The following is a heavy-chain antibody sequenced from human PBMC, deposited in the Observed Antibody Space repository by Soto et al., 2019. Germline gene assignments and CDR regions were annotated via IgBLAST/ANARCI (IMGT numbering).Heavy chain of an antibody. CDR2: ISGSGGST. Sequence: EVQLLESGGGLVQPGGSLRLSCAASGFTFSSYAMSWVRQAPGKGLEWVSAISGSGGSTYYADSVKGRFTISRDNSKNTLYLQMNSLRAEDTAVYYCAKDSAAYDFWSGYYTPSVWFDPWGQGTLVTVSS. CDR3: AKDSAAYDFWSGYYTPSVWFDP. J-gene: IGHJ5*02. V-gene: IGHV3-23*01. CDR1: GFTFSSYA. D-gene: IGHD3-3*01.